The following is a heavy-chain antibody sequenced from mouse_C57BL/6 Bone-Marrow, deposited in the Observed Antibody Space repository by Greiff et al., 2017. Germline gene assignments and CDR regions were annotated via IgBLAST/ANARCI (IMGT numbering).Heavy chain of an antibody. CDR2: IYPGDGDT. V-gene: IGHV1-82*01. CDR1: GYAFSSSW. J-gene: IGHJ4*01. Sequence: QVQLQQSGPELVKPGASVKISCKASGYAFSSSWMNWVKQRPGKGLEWIGRIYPGDGDTNYNGKFKGQATLTADKSSSTAYMQLSSLTSEDSAVYFCARQLRPDYAMDYWGQGTSVTGSS. D-gene: IGHD3-2*02. CDR3: ARQLRPDYAMDY.